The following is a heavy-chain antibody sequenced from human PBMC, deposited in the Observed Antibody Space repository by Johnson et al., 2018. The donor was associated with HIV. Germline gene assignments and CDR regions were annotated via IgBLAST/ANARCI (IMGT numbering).Heavy chain of an antibody. CDR2: ISGSGGST. J-gene: IGHJ3*02. Sequence: VQLVESGGGVVQPGRSLRLSCAVSGFTFSSYWMSWVRQAPGKGLEWVSAISGSGGSTYYADSVKGRFTISRDNSKNTVWLQMNSLRAEDTALYYCAKETGTHSAFEIWGQGTVVTVSS. D-gene: IGHD3-10*01. CDR3: AKETGTHSAFEI. CDR1: GFTFSSYW. V-gene: IGHV3-23*04.